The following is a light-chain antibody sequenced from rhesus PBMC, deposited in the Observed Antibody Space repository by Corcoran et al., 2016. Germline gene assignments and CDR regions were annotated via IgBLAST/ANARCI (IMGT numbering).Light chain of an antibody. Sequence: DIHMTQSPSSLSASVGDTVTITCRASQDINRWLAWYPQKPGKAPRLLLYQASTFQRGVPSRFSGSGSGTDFTLTITSLQSEDFATYYCQQYNSRPYSFGQGTKVEIE. CDR2: QAS. CDR1: QDINRW. CDR3: QQYNSRPYS. V-gene: IGKV1-21*01. J-gene: IGKJ2*01.